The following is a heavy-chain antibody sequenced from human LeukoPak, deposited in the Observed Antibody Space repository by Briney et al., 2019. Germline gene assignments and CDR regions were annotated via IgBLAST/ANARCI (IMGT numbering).Heavy chain of an antibody. D-gene: IGHD1-1*01. CDR3: ARVAAATTNPRFDF. CDR2: IGYTGDT. CDR1: GGSISSGAYY. V-gene: IGHV4-31*03. Sequence: SQTLFLTCTVSGGSISSGAYYWSWVRQLPEKGLDWIGYIGYTGDTYYNPSLRSRATISKDTSKTQFSLRLNSLTAADTVVYYCARVAAATTNPRFDFWGQGTLVTVSS. J-gene: IGHJ4*02.